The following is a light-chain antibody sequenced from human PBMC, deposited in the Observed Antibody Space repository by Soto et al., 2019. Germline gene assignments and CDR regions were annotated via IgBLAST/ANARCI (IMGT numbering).Light chain of an antibody. V-gene: IGKV3-20*01. CDR3: QQYGGSPGT. CDR2: GAS. CDR1: QSVRSSY. J-gene: IGKJ2*02. Sequence: EIVLTQSPATLSLSPGERATLSCRASQSVRSSYLAWYHQKPGQAPRLLIYGASSRATDIPDRISGSGSGTDFSLTITRLEPEDFAVFYCQQYGGSPGTFGEGTKLEIK.